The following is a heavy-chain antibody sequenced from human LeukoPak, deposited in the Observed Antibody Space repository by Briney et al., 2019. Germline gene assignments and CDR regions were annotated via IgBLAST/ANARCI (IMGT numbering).Heavy chain of an antibody. CDR2: IYTSGST. CDR3: ARDFWSGSYYFDY. CDR1: GGSINSDSYY. J-gene: IGHJ4*02. D-gene: IGHD3-3*01. Sequence: SETLSLTCTVSGGSINSDSYYWSWIRQSAGKGLEWIGRIYTSGSTNYNPSLKSRVTMSVDTSKNQFSLKLRSVTAADTAVYYCARDFWSGSYYFDYWGQGTLVTVSS. V-gene: IGHV4-61*02.